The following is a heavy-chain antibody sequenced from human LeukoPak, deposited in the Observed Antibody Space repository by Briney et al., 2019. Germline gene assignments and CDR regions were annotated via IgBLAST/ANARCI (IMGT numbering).Heavy chain of an antibody. D-gene: IGHD3/OR15-3a*01. Sequence: SQTLSLTCAVSGGSISSGGYSWSWIRQPPGKGLEWIGNIYHSGSTYYNPSLKSRVTISVDRSKNQFSLKLSSVTAADTAVYYCAGVRYLDDAFDIWGQGTMVTVSS. V-gene: IGHV4-30-2*01. CDR2: IYHSGST. CDR3: AGVRYLDDAFDI. CDR1: GGSISSGGYS. J-gene: IGHJ3*02.